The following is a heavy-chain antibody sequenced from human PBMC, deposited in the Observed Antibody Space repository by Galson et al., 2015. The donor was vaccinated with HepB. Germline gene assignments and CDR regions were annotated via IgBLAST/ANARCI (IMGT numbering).Heavy chain of an antibody. J-gene: IGHJ3*02. CDR1: GDSVSTNSAS. CDR3: ARIYHYDGSGYYSGTGPFDI. CDR2: AYSGSKWFL. V-gene: IGHV6-1*01. Sequence: CAISGDSVSTNSASWNWIRQSPSRGLEWLGRAYSGSKWFLDYAVSVKGRITINPDTSKNQFSLHLNSVTPEDTAMYYCARIYHYDGSGYYSGTGPFDIWGQGTMVTVSS. D-gene: IGHD3-22*01.